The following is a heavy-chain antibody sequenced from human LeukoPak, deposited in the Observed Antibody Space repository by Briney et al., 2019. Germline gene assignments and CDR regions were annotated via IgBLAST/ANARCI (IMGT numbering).Heavy chain of an antibody. Sequence: GGSLGLSCAASGFTFSSYAMHWVRQAPGKGLEYVSAIRSNGGSTYYANSVKGRFNISRDNSKNTLYLQMGSLRAEDMAVYYCARVPRGGSYWFDYWGQGTLVTVSS. D-gene: IGHD1-26*01. CDR2: IRSNGGST. CDR1: GFTFSSYA. V-gene: IGHV3-64*01. CDR3: ARVPRGGSYWFDY. J-gene: IGHJ4*02.